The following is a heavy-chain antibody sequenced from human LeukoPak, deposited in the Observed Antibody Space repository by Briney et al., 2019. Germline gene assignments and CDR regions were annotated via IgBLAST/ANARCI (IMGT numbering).Heavy chain of an antibody. J-gene: IGHJ6*03. Sequence: PGGSLRLSCAASGFTFSSYGMSWVRQAPGKGLEWVANIKEDGSEKYYVDSVKGRFTISRDSAKNSLDLQMNSLRVDDTAVYYCARGQGDPLDYYYYMDVWGKGTTVTVSS. V-gene: IGHV3-7*01. CDR1: GFTFSSYG. D-gene: IGHD2-21*02. CDR3: ARGQGDPLDYYYYMDV. CDR2: IKEDGSEK.